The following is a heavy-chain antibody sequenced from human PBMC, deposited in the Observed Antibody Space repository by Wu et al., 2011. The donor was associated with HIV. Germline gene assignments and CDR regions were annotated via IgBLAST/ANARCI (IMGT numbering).Heavy chain of an antibody. V-gene: IGHV1-18*01. Sequence: QVQLVQSGAEVKKPGASVKVSCKASGYTFTSYGISWVRQAPGQGLEWMGWISAYNGNTNYAQKLQGRVTVTTDTSTSTASMELRSLRSDDTALYYCARAPMYSSGSNWFDPWGQGTLVTVSS. D-gene: IGHD6-19*01. CDR3: ARAPMYSSGSNWFDP. J-gene: IGHJ5*02. CDR1: GYTFTSYG. CDR2: ISAYNGNT.